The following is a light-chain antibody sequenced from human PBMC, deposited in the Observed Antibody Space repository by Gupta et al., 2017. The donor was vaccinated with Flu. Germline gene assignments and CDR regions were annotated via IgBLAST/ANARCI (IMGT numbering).Light chain of an antibody. J-gene: IGKJ2*03. V-gene: IGKV3-20*01. CDR1: QSVSSSY. CDR3: QQYGSSPYS. CDR2: DAS. Sequence: EIVLTQSPGTLSLSPGERVTLSCRASQSVSSSYLAWYQHKPGQAPRLVIYDASSRATGIPDRFSGSGSGTDFTLTINRVEPEDFAVYYCQQYGSSPYSFGQGTKLEIK.